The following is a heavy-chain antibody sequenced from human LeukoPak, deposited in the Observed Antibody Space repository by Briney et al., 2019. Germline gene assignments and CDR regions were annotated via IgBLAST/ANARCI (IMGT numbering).Heavy chain of an antibody. Sequence: GGPLRLSCAASGFTFSTYWMTWVRQAPGKGLEWVSAISGSGGSTYYADSVKGRFTISRDNSKNTLYLQMNSLRAEDTAVYYCAKSSETEPADYWGQGTLVTVSS. J-gene: IGHJ4*02. CDR1: GFTFSTYW. V-gene: IGHV3-23*01. CDR2: ISGSGGST. CDR3: AKSSETEPADY. D-gene: IGHD6-6*01.